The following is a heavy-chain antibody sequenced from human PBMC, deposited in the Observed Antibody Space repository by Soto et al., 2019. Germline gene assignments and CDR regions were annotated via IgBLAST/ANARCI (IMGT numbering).Heavy chain of an antibody. CDR2: ISYDGSNK. J-gene: IGHJ6*02. CDR3: XXXXXXXXMDV. CDR1: GFTFSSYG. Sequence: QVQLVESGGGVVQPGRSLRLSCAASGFTFSSYGMHWVRQAPGKGLEWVAVISYDGSNKYYADSVKGRFTISRDNSKXXXXXXXXXXXXXXXXXXXXXXXXXXXXMDVWGQGTTVTVSS. V-gene: IGHV3-30*03.